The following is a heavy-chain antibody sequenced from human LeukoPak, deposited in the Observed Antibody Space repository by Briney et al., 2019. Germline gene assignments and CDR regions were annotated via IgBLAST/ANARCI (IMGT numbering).Heavy chain of an antibody. CDR1: GDSISSSSYY. D-gene: IGHD2-21*02. V-gene: IGHV4-39*01. J-gene: IGHJ4*02. CDR3: ARRRVTITANPFDY. Sequence: KASETLSLTCTVSGDSISSSSYYWHWIRQPPGKGLEWIGNVYESGSTYYNPSLKGRVTISVDTSKNQFSLKLTSVTAADTAVYYCARRRVTITANPFDYWGQGTLVTVSS. CDR2: VYESGST.